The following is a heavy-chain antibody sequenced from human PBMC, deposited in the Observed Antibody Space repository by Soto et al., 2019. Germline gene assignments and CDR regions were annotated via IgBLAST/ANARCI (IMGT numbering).Heavy chain of an antibody. J-gene: IGHJ4*02. V-gene: IGHV4-31*03. Sequence: PSETLSLTCTVSGGSISSGGYYCSWIRQHPGKGLEWIGYIYYSGSTYYNPSLKSRVTISVDTSKNQFSLKLSSVTAEDTAVYYCARGVDLLIWFGELLSAAFYFDYWGQGTTVTVSS. CDR1: GGSISSGGYY. D-gene: IGHD3-10*01. CDR2: IYYSGST. CDR3: ARGVDLLIWFGELLSAAFYFDY.